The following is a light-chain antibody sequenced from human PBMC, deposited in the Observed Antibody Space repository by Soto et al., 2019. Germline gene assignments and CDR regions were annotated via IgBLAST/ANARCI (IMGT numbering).Light chain of an antibody. V-gene: IGKV3-20*01. Sequence: ELVLTQSPATLSLSTGARATLSCRASQSVSSSYLAWYQQKPGQSPRLLIXGGSTRATAIPDRFSGSGSGADFTRTISRLEPEDFAVYYCQQYGTSPPAITFGQGTRLEIK. J-gene: IGKJ5*01. CDR1: QSVSSSY. CDR2: GGS. CDR3: QQYGTSPPAIT.